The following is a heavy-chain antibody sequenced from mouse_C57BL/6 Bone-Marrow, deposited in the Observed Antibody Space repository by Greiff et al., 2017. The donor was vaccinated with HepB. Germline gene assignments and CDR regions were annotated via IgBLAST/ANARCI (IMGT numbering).Heavy chain of an antibody. CDR3: TTDGSSWNWYFDV. D-gene: IGHD1-1*01. J-gene: IGHJ1*03. CDR2: IDPEDGDT. V-gene: IGHV14-1*01. Sequence: EVHLVESGAELVRPGASVKLSCTASSFNIKDYYMHWVKQRPEQGLEWIGRIDPEDGDTEYAPKFQGKATMTADTSSNTAYLQLSSLTSEDTAVYYCTTDGSSWNWYFDVWGTGTTVTVSS. CDR1: SFNIKDYY.